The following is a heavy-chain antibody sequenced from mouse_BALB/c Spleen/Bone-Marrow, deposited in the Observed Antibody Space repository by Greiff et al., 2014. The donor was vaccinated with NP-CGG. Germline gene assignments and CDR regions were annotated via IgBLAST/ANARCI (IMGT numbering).Heavy chain of an antibody. J-gene: IGHJ4*01. V-gene: IGHV2-6-7*01. CDR1: GFSLTGYG. Sequence: LQQSGPGLVAPSQSLSIACTVSGFSLTGYGVNWVRQPPGKGLEWLGMIWGDGSTDYNSALKSRLSISKDNSKSQVFLKMNSLQTDDTARYYCARDRYDGAMDYWGQGTSVTVSS. D-gene: IGHD2-14*01. CDR3: ARDRYDGAMDY. CDR2: IWGDGST.